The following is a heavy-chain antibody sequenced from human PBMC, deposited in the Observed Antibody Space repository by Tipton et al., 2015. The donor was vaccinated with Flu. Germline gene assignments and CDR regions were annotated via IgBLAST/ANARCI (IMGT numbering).Heavy chain of an antibody. D-gene: IGHD3-10*01. CDR2: ISWNSDRT. Sequence: SLRLSCAVSGFTFDDFAMHWVRHTPGKGLEWVSGISWNSDRTLYSDSVKGRFTISRDNAKNSLYLQMDRLRAEDTALYYCAKVRGLAAGVDDAWGQGTLVTVSS. J-gene: IGHJ5*02. V-gene: IGHV3-9*01. CDR3: AKVRGLAAGVDDA. CDR1: GFTFDDFA.